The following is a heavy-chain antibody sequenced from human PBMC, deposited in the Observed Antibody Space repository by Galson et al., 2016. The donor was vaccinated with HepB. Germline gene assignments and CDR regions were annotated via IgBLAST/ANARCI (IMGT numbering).Heavy chain of an antibody. D-gene: IGHD3-10*01. V-gene: IGHV3-7*03. CDR1: GFTFSSYW. CDR3: ARHHGSGSNWDYFDY. CDR2: IKQDGSEK. J-gene: IGHJ4*02. Sequence: SLRLSCAASGFTFSSYWMNWVRQAPGKGLEWVANIKQDGSEKYYVDSVKGRFTISRDNAKNSLYLQMNSLRAEDTAVYYCARHHGSGSNWDYFDYWGQGTLVTVSS.